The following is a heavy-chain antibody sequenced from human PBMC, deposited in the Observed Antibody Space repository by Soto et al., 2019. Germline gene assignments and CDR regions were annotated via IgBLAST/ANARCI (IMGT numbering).Heavy chain of an antibody. V-gene: IGHV3-73*02. CDR2: IRSKANSYAT. CDR3: TREREGEGDYYDSTWYFDY. D-gene: IGHD3-22*01. J-gene: IGHJ4*02. CDR1: GFTFSGSA. Sequence: EVQLVESGGGLVQPGGSLKLSCAASGFTFSGSAMHWVRQASGKGLEWVGRIRSKANSYATPYAASVKGRFTISRDDSKNTAYLQMNSLKTEDTAVYYCTREREGEGDYYDSTWYFDYWGQGTLVTVSS.